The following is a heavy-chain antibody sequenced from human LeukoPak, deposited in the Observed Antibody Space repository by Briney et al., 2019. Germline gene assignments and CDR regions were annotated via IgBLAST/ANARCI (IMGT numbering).Heavy chain of an antibody. V-gene: IGHV3-9*01. CDR2: ISWNSGSI. CDR3: ARGRGSGWYPDY. J-gene: IGHJ4*02. Sequence: GGSLRLSCAASGFTFDDYAMHWVRQAPGKGLEWVSGISWNSGSIGYADSVKGRFTISRDNAKNSLYLQMNSLRAEDTAVYYCARGRGSGWYPDYWGQGTLVTVSS. CDR1: GFTFDDYA. D-gene: IGHD6-19*01.